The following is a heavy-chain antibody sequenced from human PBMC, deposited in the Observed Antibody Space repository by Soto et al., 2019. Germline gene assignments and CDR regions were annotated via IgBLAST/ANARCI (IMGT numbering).Heavy chain of an antibody. CDR3: ARGGGVGVAGSAAFDM. V-gene: IGHV1-2*02. CDR1: GYPVTAYY. D-gene: IGHD3-3*01. Sequence: QLHLVQSGAVVKKPGASVTVSCSASGYPVTAYYMHWVRQAPGRGLEWMGGINPATGAAKYTQTFQGRVTMTRATSTSTVFMELSGLPSEDTAVFYWARGGGVGVAGSAAFDMWGQGTLVTVSS. CDR2: INPATGAA. J-gene: IGHJ3*02.